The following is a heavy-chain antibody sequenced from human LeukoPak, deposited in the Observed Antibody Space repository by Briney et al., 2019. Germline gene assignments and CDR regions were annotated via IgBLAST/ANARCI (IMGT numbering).Heavy chain of an antibody. Sequence: GGSLRLSCAASGFTFSDYYMSWIRHAPGKGLERVSYISSSGSTIYYAGSVKGRFTISRDNAKNSLYLQMNSLRAEDTAVYYCATSGWYGYYYFDYWGQGTLVTVSS. CDR2: ISSSGSTI. CDR3: ATSGWYGYYYFDY. D-gene: IGHD6-19*01. J-gene: IGHJ4*02. V-gene: IGHV3-11*04. CDR1: GFTFSDYY.